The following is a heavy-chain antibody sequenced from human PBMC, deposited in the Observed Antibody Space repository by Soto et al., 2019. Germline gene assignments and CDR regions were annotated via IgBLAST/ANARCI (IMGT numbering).Heavy chain of an antibody. CDR3: AKVGQLDITTGHAYFDH. D-gene: IGHD5-12*01. J-gene: IGHJ4*02. Sequence: VGSLRLSCATSGYAFEDYAMHWVRQVPGKGLEWVSLISWDGESTYYADPVKGRFTVSRDNSEKSLYLQMNSVRVDDTALYYCAKVGQLDITTGHAYFDHWGQGTLVTVSS. CDR2: ISWDGEST. CDR1: GYAFEDYA. V-gene: IGHV3-43D*04.